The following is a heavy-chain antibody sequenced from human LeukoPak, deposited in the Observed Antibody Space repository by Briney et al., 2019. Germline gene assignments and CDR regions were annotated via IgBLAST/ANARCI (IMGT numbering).Heavy chain of an antibody. CDR2: IIPIFGIA. CDR1: GGTFSSYA. V-gene: IGHV1-69*04. CDR3: ARDYGGNSGGF. Sequence: SVKVSCKASGGTFSSYAISWVRQAPGQGLEWMGRIIPIFGIANYAQKFQGRVTITADKSTSTAYMELSSLRSEDTAVYYCARDYGGNSGGFWGQGTLVTVSS. D-gene: IGHD4-23*01. J-gene: IGHJ4*02.